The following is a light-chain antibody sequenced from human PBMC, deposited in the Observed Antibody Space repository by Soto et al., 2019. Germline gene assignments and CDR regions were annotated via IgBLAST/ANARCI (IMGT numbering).Light chain of an antibody. V-gene: IGLV1-44*01. Sequence: QSVLTQPHSGYGAPGQRVPISCSGSSSNIGTSSVHWFQQLPGTAPKLLISTTNQRPSGVPERFSGSKSGTSASLAISGLQSDDEADYYCAAWDDSLNGHVFGTGTKVTVL. CDR1: SSNIGTSS. CDR2: TTN. CDR3: AAWDDSLNGHV. J-gene: IGLJ1*01.